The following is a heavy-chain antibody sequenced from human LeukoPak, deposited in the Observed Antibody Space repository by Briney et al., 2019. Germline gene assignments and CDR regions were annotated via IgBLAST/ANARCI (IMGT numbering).Heavy chain of an antibody. CDR3: ARDLDYGEKSEDY. D-gene: IGHD4/OR15-4a*01. Sequence: GASVKVSCKASGFTFINYYMHWVRQAPGQGLEWLGIINLSGGSTHYPQKFQDRATMTRDTSTSTVYMDLSSLRSEDTAVYYCARDLDYGEKSEDYWGQGTLVTVSS. J-gene: IGHJ4*02. CDR2: INLSGGST. CDR1: GFTFINYY. V-gene: IGHV1-46*01.